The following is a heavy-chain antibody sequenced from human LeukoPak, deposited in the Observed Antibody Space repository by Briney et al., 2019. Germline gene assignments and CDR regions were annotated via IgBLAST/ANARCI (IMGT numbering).Heavy chain of an antibody. V-gene: IGHV3-53*01. Sequence: GGSLRLSCAASGFTVSSNYMSWVRQAPGTGLECVSVIDNGGNTYYADSVKGRFTISRDNSKNTLYLQMNSLRAEDTAVYYCAREVVAAMHQNWFDPWGQGTLVTVSS. D-gene: IGHD2-15*01. CDR1: GFTVSSNY. CDR2: IDNGGNT. J-gene: IGHJ5*02. CDR3: AREVVAAMHQNWFDP.